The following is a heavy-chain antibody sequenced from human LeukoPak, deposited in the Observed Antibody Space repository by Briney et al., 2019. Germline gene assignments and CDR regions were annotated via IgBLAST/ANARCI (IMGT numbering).Heavy chain of an antibody. J-gene: IGHJ6*03. Sequence: EASVKVSCKASGYTFTGYYMHWVRQAPGQGLEWMGWINPNSGGTNYAQKFQGRVTMTRDTSISTAYMELSRLRSDDTAVYYCATTGYCSSTSCYYFYYYYYMDVWGKGTTVTVSS. V-gene: IGHV1-2*02. CDR1: GYTFTGYY. D-gene: IGHD2-2*01. CDR2: INPNSGGT. CDR3: ATTGYCSSTSCYYFYYYYYMDV.